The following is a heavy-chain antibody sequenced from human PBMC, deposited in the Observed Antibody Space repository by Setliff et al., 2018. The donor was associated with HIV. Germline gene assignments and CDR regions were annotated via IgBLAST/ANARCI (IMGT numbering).Heavy chain of an antibody. CDR2: INHSGTT. Sequence: PSETLSLTCAVYGGSFSGYYWSWIRQPPGKGLEWIGEINHSGTTNYNASLNRRVTISVDTSKNQFSLKLSSVTAADTAVYYCARDLGYCSGGSCYWYYWGQGTLVTVSS. V-gene: IGHV4-34*01. CDR1: GGSFSGYY. CDR3: ARDLGYCSGGSCYWYY. J-gene: IGHJ4*02. D-gene: IGHD2-15*01.